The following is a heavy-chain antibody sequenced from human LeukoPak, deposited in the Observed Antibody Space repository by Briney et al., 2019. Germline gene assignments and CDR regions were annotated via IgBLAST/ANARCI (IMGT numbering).Heavy chain of an antibody. Sequence: SDTLSLTCTVSGGSISSYYWSWIRQPPGKGLEWIGYIYYSGSTYYNPSLKSRVTISVDTSKNQFSLKLSSVTAADTAVYYCARLTPTYYYDSSGYSSSDDYWGQGTLVTVSS. V-gene: IGHV4-59*08. CDR2: IYYSGST. CDR1: GGSISSYY. J-gene: IGHJ4*02. CDR3: ARLTPTYYYDSSGYSSSDDY. D-gene: IGHD3-22*01.